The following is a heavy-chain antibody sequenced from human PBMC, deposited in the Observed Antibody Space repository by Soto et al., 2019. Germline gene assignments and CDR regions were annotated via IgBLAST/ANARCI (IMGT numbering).Heavy chain of an antibody. CDR2: IYYSGST. D-gene: IGHD1-26*01. CDR3: ARQSGGSYYQYNWFDP. Sequence: PSETLSLTCTVSGGSVSSSSYYWGWIRQPPGKGLEWVGSIYYSGSTYYNPSLKSRVTISVDTSKNQFSLKLSSVTAADTAVYYCARQSGGSYYQYNWFDPWGQGTLVTVSS. CDR1: GGSVSSSSYY. J-gene: IGHJ5*02. V-gene: IGHV4-39*01.